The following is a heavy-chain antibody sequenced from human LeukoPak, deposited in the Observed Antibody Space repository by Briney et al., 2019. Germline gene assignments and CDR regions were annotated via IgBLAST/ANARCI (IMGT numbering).Heavy chain of an antibody. V-gene: IGHV3-7*03. D-gene: IGHD6-13*01. CDR1: AFIFSGHW. CDR2: IKEDGSER. J-gene: IGHJ5*02. CDR3: ARVAADPPAAGLRFDP. Sequence: PGGSLRLSCDGSAFIFSGHWMNWVRQTPGKGLEWVASIKEDGSERQYVDSVKGRFSISRDNTKGSLFLQLNSLRAEDTAVYYCARVAADPPAAGLRFDPWGQGTLVTVSS.